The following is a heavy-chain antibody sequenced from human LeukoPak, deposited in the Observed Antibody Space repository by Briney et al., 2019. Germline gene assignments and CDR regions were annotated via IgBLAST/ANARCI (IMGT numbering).Heavy chain of an antibody. D-gene: IGHD3-10*01. J-gene: IGHJ4*02. CDR1: GYTLSELS. V-gene: IGHV1-24*01. CDR3: ATEGYYFGSGRYFDY. CDR2: FDPEEGET. Sequence: GASVKVSCNVSGYTLSELSIHWVRQAPGKGLESLGGFDPEEGETIFAQKFQDRLTMTEDTSTDTAYMELSSLRSEDTAVYFCATEGYYFGSGRYFDYWGQGTLVTVSS.